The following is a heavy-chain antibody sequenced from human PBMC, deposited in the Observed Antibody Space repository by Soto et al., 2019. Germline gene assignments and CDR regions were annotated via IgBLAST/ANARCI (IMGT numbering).Heavy chain of an antibody. D-gene: IGHD2-15*01. CDR1: GFTFSSYV. J-gene: IGHJ4*02. CDR3: AKDCSGGSCFSGY. V-gene: IGHV3-23*01. Sequence: EVQLLESGGGLVQPGGSLRLSCAASGFTFSSYVMSWVRQAPGKGLEWVSSITNGGGGAYYADSVKGRFTISRDNSKNTLYLQMNSLRAEDTAVYYWAKDCSGGSCFSGYWGQGTLVTVSS. CDR2: ITNGGGGA.